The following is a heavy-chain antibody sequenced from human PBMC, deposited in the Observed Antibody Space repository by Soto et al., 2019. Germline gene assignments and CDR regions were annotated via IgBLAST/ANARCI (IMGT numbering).Heavy chain of an antibody. CDR2: IRNKPNGHTT. J-gene: IGHJ4*02. CDR3: STTVITAPLFEY. CDR1: GFTFSGHY. V-gene: IGHV3-72*01. D-gene: IGHD2-21*02. Sequence: EVRLLESGGGLVQPGGSLRLSCAASGFTFSGHYMDWVRQAPGKGLEWLGRIRNKPNGHTTAYAASVKGRFTISRDDSKNLVYLQMNSLKSEDTALYYCSTTVITAPLFEYWGQGTLVAVSS.